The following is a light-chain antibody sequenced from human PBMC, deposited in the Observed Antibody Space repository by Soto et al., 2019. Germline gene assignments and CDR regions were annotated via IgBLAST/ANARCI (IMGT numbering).Light chain of an antibody. Sequence: DIQMTQSPSTLSASVGDRVTITCRASQTIVGWLAWYLQKPGKAPKLLIYEASSLEGGVPSRFSGSGSGTEFTLTISSLHPDDFATYYCQQYNSYPYTFGQGTTLEIK. J-gene: IGKJ2*01. CDR2: EAS. V-gene: IGKV1-5*03. CDR3: QQYNSYPYT. CDR1: QTIVGW.